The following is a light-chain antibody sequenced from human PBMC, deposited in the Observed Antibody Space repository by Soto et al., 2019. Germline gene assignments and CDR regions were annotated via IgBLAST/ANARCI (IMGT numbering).Light chain of an antibody. J-gene: IGLJ1*01. V-gene: IGLV2-14*03. CDR1: SSDVGGFNY. CDR3: ASYTTSSTYV. CDR2: DVS. Sequence: QSVLPQPASVSGSPGESIAISCTGTSSDVGGFNYVSWYQQHPGKAPKFMIYDVSSRPSGVSDRFSGSKSGNTASLTISGLQAEDEADCYCASYTTSSTYVFGTGTKVTVL.